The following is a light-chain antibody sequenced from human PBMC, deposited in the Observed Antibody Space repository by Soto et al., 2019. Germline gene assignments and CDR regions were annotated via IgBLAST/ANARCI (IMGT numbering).Light chain of an antibody. CDR3: QQSASYWGT. CDR2: LAS. J-gene: IGKJ1*01. V-gene: IGKV1-5*03. Sequence: IRINQAPCSLSASIGDRVTITCRASQTISTSLAWYQQKPGKAPKLLIYLASTLQSGFPSRFSGSGSGTEFTLTISCLQPDDFVTYYCQQSASYWGTFCQGTNVDIK. CDR1: QTISTS.